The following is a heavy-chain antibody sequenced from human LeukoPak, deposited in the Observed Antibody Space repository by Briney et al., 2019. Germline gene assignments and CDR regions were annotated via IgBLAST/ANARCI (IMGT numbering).Heavy chain of an antibody. V-gene: IGHV3-23*01. CDR3: AKPLDFWSGYQDPNYYYGMDV. Sequence: GGSLRLSCAASGFTFSSYAMSWVRQAPGKGLEWVSAISGSGGSTYYADSVKGRFTISRDNSKNTLYLQMSSLRAEDTAVYYCAKPLDFWSGYQDPNYYYGMDVWGQGTTVTVSS. D-gene: IGHD3-3*01. CDR2: ISGSGGST. J-gene: IGHJ6*02. CDR1: GFTFSSYA.